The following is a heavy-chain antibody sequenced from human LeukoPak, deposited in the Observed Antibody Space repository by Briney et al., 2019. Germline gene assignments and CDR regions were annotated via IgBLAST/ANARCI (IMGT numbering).Heavy chain of an antibody. J-gene: IGHJ6*03. CDR2: IYTSGST. CDR3: ARGGGQQLVGGYYYYYYMDV. D-gene: IGHD6-13*01. CDR1: GGSISSYY. Sequence: PSETPSLTCTVSGGSISSYYWSWIRQPAGKGLEWIGRIYTSGSTNYNPSLKSRVTISVDKSKNQFSLKLSSVTAADTAVYYCARGGGQQLVGGYYYYYYMDVWGKGTTVTVSS. V-gene: IGHV4-4*07.